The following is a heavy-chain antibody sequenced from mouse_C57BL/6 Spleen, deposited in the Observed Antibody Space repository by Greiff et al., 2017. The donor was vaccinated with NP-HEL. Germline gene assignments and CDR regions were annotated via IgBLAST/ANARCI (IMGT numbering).Heavy chain of an antibody. CDR2: IYPGDGDT. Sequence: QVQLQQSGPELVKPGASVKISCKASGYAFSSSWMNWVKQRPGKGLEWIGRIYPGDGDTNYNGKFKGKATLTADKSSSTAYMQLSSLTSEDSAVYFCARPNYYGSRGFADWGQGTLVTVSA. V-gene: IGHV1-82*01. CDR1: GYAFSSSW. J-gene: IGHJ3*01. D-gene: IGHD1-1*01. CDR3: ARPNYYGSRGFAD.